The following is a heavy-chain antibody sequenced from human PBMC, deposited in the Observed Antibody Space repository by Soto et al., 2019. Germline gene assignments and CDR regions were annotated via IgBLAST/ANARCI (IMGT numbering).Heavy chain of an antibody. V-gene: IGHV1-8*01. CDR2: MNPNSGNT. CDR3: AKGLYCSSTSCYPYHSHS. J-gene: IGHJ5*02. Sequence: ASVKVSCKASGYTFGSYDINWVRQATGQGLEWMAWMNPNSGNTGYAQKFQGRVNMTRNSSISTAYMELSSLRPEDTAVYYCAKGLYCSSTSCYPYHSHSWRQGPPVTVSS. D-gene: IGHD2-2*01. CDR1: GYTFGSYD.